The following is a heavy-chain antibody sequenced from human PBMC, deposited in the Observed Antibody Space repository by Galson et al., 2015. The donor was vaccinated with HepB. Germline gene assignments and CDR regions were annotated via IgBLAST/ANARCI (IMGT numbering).Heavy chain of an antibody. CDR3: AKDLTTGPAEYYFDY. J-gene: IGHJ4*01. CDR2: ISYDERNK. D-gene: IGHD1-1*01. CDR1: GLTFTSYG. Sequence: SLRLSCAASGLTFTSYGMHWVRQAPGKGLEWVAVISYDERNKYYAESVKGRFTISRDNSKNTLYLQMNSLRVEDTAVYYCAKDLTTGPAEYYFDYWGHGTLVTVSS. V-gene: IGHV3-30*18.